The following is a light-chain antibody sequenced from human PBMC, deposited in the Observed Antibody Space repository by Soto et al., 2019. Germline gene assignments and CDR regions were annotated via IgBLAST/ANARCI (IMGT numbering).Light chain of an antibody. J-gene: IGLJ2*01. V-gene: IGLV3-9*01. CDR3: QVWDYSTVL. Sequence: SYELNQPLSVSVALGQTATITCGGNNIGNKNVHWYQQKPGQAPVLVIYRDYNRPSGIPERFSGSNSWNTATLTISRAQAGDEADFYCQVWDYSTVLFGGGTKLTVL. CDR2: RDY. CDR1: NIGNKN.